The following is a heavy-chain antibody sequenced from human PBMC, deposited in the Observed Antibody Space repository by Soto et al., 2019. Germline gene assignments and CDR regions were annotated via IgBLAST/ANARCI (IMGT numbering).Heavy chain of an antibody. CDR1: GFTFSSYA. J-gene: IGHJ5*02. Sequence: PGGSLRLSCAASGFTFSSYAMSWVRQAPGKGLEWVSAISGSGGSTYYADSVKGRFTISRDNSKNTLYLQMNSLRAEDTAVYYCPFFVYGDYLLMDWFDPWGQGTLVTVSS. V-gene: IGHV3-23*01. D-gene: IGHD4-17*01. CDR2: ISGSGGST. CDR3: PFFVYGDYLLMDWFDP.